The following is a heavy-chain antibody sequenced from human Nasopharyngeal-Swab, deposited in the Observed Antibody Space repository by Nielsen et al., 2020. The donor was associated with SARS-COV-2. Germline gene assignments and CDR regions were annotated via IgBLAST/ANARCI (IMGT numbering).Heavy chain of an antibody. D-gene: IGHD5-24*01. Sequence: GESLKISCVASGFSFTNYAIHWLRQAPGKGLEWVAVISFDGNTRFYADSVKGRFTISRDNSKNTLYLQMNGLRGEDTAMYYCAKGDLRDDFNFYWGRGTLVTVSS. CDR1: GFSFTNYA. CDR3: AKGDLRDDFNFY. V-gene: IGHV3-30*18. CDR2: ISFDGNTR. J-gene: IGHJ4*02.